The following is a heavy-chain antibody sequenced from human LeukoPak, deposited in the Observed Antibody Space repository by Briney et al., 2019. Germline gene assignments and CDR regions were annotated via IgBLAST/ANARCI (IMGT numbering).Heavy chain of an antibody. J-gene: IGHJ4*02. D-gene: IGHD5-12*01. V-gene: IGHV3-64*01. CDR1: GFTFSSYA. CDR3: ATVRMGVVATIPCFDY. Sequence: GGSLRLSCAASGFTFSSYAMHWVRQAPGKGLEYVSGISTNGGGTYYANSVKGRFTISRDNSKNTLYLQMGSLRADDMAVYYCATVRMGVVATIPCFDYWGQGTLVTVSS. CDR2: ISTNGGGT.